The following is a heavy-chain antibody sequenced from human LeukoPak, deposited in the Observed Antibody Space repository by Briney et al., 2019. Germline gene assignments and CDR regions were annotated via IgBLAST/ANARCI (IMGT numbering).Heavy chain of an antibody. Sequence: GGSLRLSCTAPGFTFTDYYISWIRQAPGKAPVWLSYISPSGTTIFYAASVKGRFTISRDNAKNSLYLQMNSLRAEDTAVYHCAIDARGAFGVWGQGTMVSVSS. CDR2: ISPSGTTI. J-gene: IGHJ3*01. V-gene: IGHV3-11*01. D-gene: IGHD3-10*01. CDR1: GFTFTDYY. CDR3: AIDARGAFGV.